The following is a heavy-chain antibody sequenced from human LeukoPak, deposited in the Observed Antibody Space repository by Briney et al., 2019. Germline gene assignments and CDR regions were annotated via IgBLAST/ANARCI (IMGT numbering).Heavy chain of an antibody. D-gene: IGHD1-26*01. Sequence: GGSLRLSCAASGFTFTSYAMSWVRQAPGKGLEWVSSISGSGGSTFYVDSVKGRFTISRDNTKNTRYLQMNSLRAEDTALYYCAKDPPRGSPYYFDYWGQGTLVTVSS. V-gene: IGHV3-23*01. CDR2: ISGSGGST. CDR1: GFTFTSYA. CDR3: AKDPPRGSPYYFDY. J-gene: IGHJ4*02.